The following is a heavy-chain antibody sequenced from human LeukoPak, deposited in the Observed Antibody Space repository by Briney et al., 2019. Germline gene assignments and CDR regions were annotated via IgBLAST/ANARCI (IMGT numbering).Heavy chain of an antibody. V-gene: IGHV4-34*01. D-gene: IGHD6-19*01. CDR2: INHSGST. Sequence: SETLSLTCAVYGGSFSGYYWSWIRQPPGKGLEWIGEINHSGSTNYNPSLKSRVTISEDTPKNQFSLKLSSVTAADTAVYYCARGSPRYSTGWYNYFDYWGQGTLVTVPS. CDR1: GGSFSGYY. CDR3: ARGSPRYSTGWYNYFDY. J-gene: IGHJ4*02.